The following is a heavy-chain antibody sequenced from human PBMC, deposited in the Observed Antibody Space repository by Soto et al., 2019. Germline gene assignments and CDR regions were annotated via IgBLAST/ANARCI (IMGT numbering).Heavy chain of an antibody. V-gene: IGHV4-31*03. CDR3: ARADYDSSGYYYYFDY. D-gene: IGHD3-22*01. J-gene: IGHJ4*02. CDR1: GGSISSGGYY. CDR2: IYYSGST. Sequence: SETLSLTCTVSGGSISSGGYYWSWIRQHPGKGLEWVGYIYYSGSTYYNPSLKSRVTISVDTSKNQFSLKLSSVTAADTAVYYCARADYDSSGYYYYFDYWGQGTLVTVS.